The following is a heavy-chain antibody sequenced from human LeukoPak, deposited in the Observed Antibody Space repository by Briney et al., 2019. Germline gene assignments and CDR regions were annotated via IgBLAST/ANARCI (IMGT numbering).Heavy chain of an antibody. V-gene: IGHV1-18*04. CDR2: ISAYNGNT. Sequence: VASVKVSCKASGYTFTGYYMHWVRQAPGQGLEWMGWISAYNGNTNYAQKLQGRVTMTTDTSTSTAYMELRSLRSDDTAVYYCARGSDDYGDIDAFDIWGQGTMVTVSS. CDR3: ARGSDDYGDIDAFDI. D-gene: IGHD4-17*01. J-gene: IGHJ3*02. CDR1: GYTFTGYY.